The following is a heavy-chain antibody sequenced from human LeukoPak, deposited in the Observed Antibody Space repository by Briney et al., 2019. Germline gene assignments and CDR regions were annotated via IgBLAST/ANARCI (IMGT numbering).Heavy chain of an antibody. Sequence: GGSLRLSCVASGFTVSDNYMSWVRQAPGKGLEWVSVMYSRGDTYYANSVKGRFTFSRDISKNTLYLQMDGLRNEDTAMYYCARDAPQVPAAGVLAYWGQGTLVIVSS. V-gene: IGHV3-53*01. CDR2: MYSRGDT. J-gene: IGHJ4*02. CDR3: ARDAPQVPAAGVLAY. D-gene: IGHD6-13*01. CDR1: GFTVSDNY.